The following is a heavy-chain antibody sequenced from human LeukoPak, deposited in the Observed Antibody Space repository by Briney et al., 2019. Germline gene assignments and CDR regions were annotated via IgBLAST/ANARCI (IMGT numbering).Heavy chain of an antibody. V-gene: IGHV4-31*03. D-gene: IGHD3-22*01. Sequence: PSETLSLTCTVSGGSISNGDHYWSWIRQHPGKGLEWIGHIYYSGSTYYNPSLKSRGIISVETSKNQFSLKLSSVTAADTAVYYCRYYYDSSGSHLAYFDYWGQGTLVTVSS. J-gene: IGHJ4*02. CDR3: RYYYDSSGSHLAYFDY. CDR1: GGSISNGDHY. CDR2: IYYSGST.